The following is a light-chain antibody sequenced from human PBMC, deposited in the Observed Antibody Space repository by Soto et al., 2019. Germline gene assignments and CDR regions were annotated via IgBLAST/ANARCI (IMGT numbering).Light chain of an antibody. CDR2: DVS. CDR1: SSDVGSYNH. Sequence: QSVLTQPRSVSWSPGQSVTISCTGTSSDVGSYNHVSWYQQHPGKAPKLMIYDVSKRRPWVPDRFSGSKSGNTASLTISGLQAEDEADYYCCSYAGSYRGVFGSGTKVTVL. V-gene: IGLV2-11*01. CDR3: CSYAGSYRGV. J-gene: IGLJ1*01.